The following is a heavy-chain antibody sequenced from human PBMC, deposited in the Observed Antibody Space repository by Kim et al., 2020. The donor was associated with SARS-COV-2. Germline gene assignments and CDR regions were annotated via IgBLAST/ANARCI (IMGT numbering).Heavy chain of an antibody. CDR3: ARDSNTWTYYYGMDV. D-gene: IGHD3-3*01. Sequence: ASVKVSCKASGYTFTSYAISWVRQAPGQGLEWMGWICPYNGNTKSAQKFQDRLTMTTDTSTSTAFMELRSLKSDDTAVYYCARDSNTWTYYYGMDVWGQGTTVTVSS. CDR2: ICPYNGNT. CDR1: GYTFTSYA. V-gene: IGHV1-18*04. J-gene: IGHJ6*02.